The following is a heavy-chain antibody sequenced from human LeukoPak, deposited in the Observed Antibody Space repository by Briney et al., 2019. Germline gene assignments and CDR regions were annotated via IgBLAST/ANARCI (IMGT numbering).Heavy chain of an antibody. Sequence: ASVKVSCKASGYTFTSYYMHWVRQAPGQGLEWMGIINPSGGSTSYAQKFQGRVTMTRDTSTSTVYMELSSLRSEDTAVYYCARGGPRGDTAMVLTYWGQGTLATVSS. D-gene: IGHD5-18*01. V-gene: IGHV1-46*01. CDR3: ARGGPRGDTAMVLTY. CDR2: INPSGGST. CDR1: GYTFTSYY. J-gene: IGHJ4*02.